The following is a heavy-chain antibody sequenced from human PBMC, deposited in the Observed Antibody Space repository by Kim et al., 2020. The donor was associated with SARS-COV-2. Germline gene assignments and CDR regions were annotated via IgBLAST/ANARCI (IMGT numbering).Heavy chain of an antibody. CDR3: ASHFGRFGEFY. D-gene: IGHD3-10*01. J-gene: IGHJ4*02. Sequence: TYYNPSLKSRVTISVDTSKNQFSLKLSSVTAADTAVYYCASHFGRFGEFYWGQGTLVTVSS. V-gene: IGHV4-39*01. CDR2: T.